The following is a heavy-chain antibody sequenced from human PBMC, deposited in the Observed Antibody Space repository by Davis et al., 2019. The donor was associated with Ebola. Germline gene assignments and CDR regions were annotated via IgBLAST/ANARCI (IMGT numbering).Heavy chain of an antibody. D-gene: IGHD3-10*01. Sequence: PSETLSLTCSVSGDSISSYYWTWIRQPPGKGLEWIGNIYFSGSTTYNPSLQSRVSISVDTSKSQFSLQLSSVTAADTAVYYCALGITSPGKDWGQGTLVVVSP. CDR1: GDSISSYY. V-gene: IGHV4-59*01. CDR2: IYFSGST. CDR3: ALGITSPGKD. J-gene: IGHJ4*02.